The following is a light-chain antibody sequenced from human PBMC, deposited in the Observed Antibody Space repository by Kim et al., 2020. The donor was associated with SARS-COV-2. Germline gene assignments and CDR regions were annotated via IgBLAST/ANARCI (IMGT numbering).Light chain of an antibody. CDR1: QGIRND. J-gene: IGKJ4*01. Sequence: AIQMTQSPSSLSASVGDRVTITCRASQGIRNDLGWYQQKPGTAPKLLIYAASSLQSGVPSRFSGSGSGTDFTLTVSSLQPEDFATYYCLQDYDYPLTFGGGTKVDIK. V-gene: IGKV1-6*01. CDR3: LQDYDYPLT. CDR2: AAS.